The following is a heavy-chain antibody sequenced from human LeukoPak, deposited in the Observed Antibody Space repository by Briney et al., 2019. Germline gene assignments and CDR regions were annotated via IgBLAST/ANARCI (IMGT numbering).Heavy chain of an antibody. V-gene: IGHV7-4-1*02. D-gene: IGHD3-16*02. CDR2: INPNTGNP. CDR1: GYTFTNYA. Sequence: ASVKVSCKASGYTFTNYAMYWVRQAPGQGLEWMGWINPNTGNPTYAQGFTGRFVFSLDTSVSTTYLQISSLKAEDTAVYYCARAYQRLGGLSFPDQWGQGTLVSVSS. CDR3: ARAYQRLGGLSFPDQ. J-gene: IGHJ5*02.